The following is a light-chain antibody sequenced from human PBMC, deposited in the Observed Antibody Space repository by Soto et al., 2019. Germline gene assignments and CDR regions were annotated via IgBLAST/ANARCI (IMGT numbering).Light chain of an antibody. J-gene: IGLJ1*01. CDR2: TAG. Sequence: QSVLTQPLSASASPGQRVTISCSGSSSNIGSNTVAWYQHLPGTAPPRLIFTAGQRPSGVPGRFSGSKSCTSSSLSISGLQSADEADYYCSAWDNSLNGYVFGPGTKLTVL. CDR1: SSNIGSNT. CDR3: SAWDNSLNGYV. V-gene: IGLV1-44*01.